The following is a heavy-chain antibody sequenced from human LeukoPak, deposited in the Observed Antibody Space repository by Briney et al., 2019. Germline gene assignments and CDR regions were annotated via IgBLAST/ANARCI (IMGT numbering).Heavy chain of an antibody. CDR3: TRTEMATIQRAYDI. CDR2: INPNSGDT. Sequence: ASVRVSCKASGYTFTDYYMHWVRQAPGQGLEWMGWINPNSGDTNYAQKFQGRVSMTRDTSISTAYMELSSLTSDDTAVYYWTRTEMATIQRAYDIWGQGTMCSVSS. CDR1: GYTFTDYY. J-gene: IGHJ3*02. D-gene: IGHD5-24*01. V-gene: IGHV1-2*02.